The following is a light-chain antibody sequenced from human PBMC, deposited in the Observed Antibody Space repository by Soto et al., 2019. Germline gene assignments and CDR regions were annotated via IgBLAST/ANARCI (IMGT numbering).Light chain of an antibody. Sequence: QSVLTQPPSASGTPGQRVTISCSGTSSNIGTYTVNWYQQLPGTAPKLLIYTDYQRPSGVPDRFSGSKSGTSASLAINGLHSEDEADYYCASWDDNLNGGVFGGGTSSPS. CDR3: ASWDDNLNGGV. J-gene: IGLJ3*02. CDR2: TDY. CDR1: SSNIGTYT. V-gene: IGLV1-44*01.